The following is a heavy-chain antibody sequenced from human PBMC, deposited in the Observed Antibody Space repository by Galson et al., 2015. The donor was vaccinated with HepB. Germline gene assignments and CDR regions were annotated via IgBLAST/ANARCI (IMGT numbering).Heavy chain of an antibody. CDR2: INPNSGGT. J-gene: IGHJ5*02. Sequence: SVKVSCKASGYTFTGYYMHWVRQAPGQGLEWMGWINPNSGGTNYAQKLQGWVTMTRDTSISTAYMELSRLRSDDTAVYYCARSVRISAWFDPWGQGTLVTVSS. CDR3: ARSVRISAWFDP. D-gene: IGHD4-17*01. CDR1: GYTFTGYY. V-gene: IGHV1-2*04.